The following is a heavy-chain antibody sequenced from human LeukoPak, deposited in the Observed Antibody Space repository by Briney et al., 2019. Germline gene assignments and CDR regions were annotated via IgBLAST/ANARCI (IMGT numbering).Heavy chain of an antibody. CDR1: GGSISSSSYY. Sequence: SETLSLTCTVSGGSISSSSYYWGWIRQPPGKGLEWIGSIYYSGSTYYNPSLKSRVTISVDTSKNQFSLKLSSVTAADTAVYYCARDPPYCSGGSCYSRDAFDIWGQGTMVTVSS. CDR2: IYYSGST. CDR3: ARDPPYCSGGSCYSRDAFDI. J-gene: IGHJ3*02. D-gene: IGHD2-15*01. V-gene: IGHV4-39*02.